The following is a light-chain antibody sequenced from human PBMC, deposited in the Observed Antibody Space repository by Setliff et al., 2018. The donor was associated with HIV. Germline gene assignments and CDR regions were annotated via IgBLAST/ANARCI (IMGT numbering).Light chain of an antibody. CDR1: SSDVGGYNY. CDR3: SSYKTSSTYV. CDR2: EVS. V-gene: IGLV2-14*01. Sequence: QSALTQPASVSGSPGQSINISCAGTSSDVGGYNYVSWYQHHPGKAPKLMIYEVSNRPSGVSNRFSGSKSGNTASLTISGLQAEDEADYYCSSYKTSSTYVFGTGTKVTVL. J-gene: IGLJ1*01.